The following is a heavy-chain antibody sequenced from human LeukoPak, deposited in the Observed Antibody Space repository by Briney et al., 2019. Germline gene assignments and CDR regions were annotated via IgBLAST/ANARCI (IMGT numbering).Heavy chain of an antibody. J-gene: IGHJ6*03. Sequence: SQTLSLTCAISGDSVSSNSAAWNWIRQSPSRGLEWLGRTYYRSKWYNDYAVSVKSRVTINPDTSKNQFSLQLNSVTPEDTAVYYCARDGKHSSGWAGYYYYYYMDVWGKGTTVTVSS. V-gene: IGHV6-1*01. D-gene: IGHD6-19*01. CDR1: GDSVSSNSAA. CDR3: ARDGKHSSGWAGYYYYYYMDV. CDR2: TYYRSKWYN.